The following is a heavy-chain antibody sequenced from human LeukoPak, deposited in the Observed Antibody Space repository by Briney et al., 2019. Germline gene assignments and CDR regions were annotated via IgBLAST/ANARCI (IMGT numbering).Heavy chain of an antibody. CDR1: GFTYTNYA. CDR3: AKGVFGYSYGSFDY. V-gene: IGHV3-23*01. CDR2: ISASGGST. J-gene: IGHJ4*02. Sequence: GGSLRLSCTASGFTYTNYAMTWVRQAPGKGLEWVSVISASGGSTKHYADSVKGRFTISRDNSKNTLYLLVDSLRVEDTAVYYCAKGVFGYSYGSFDYWGQGTLVTVSP. D-gene: IGHD5-18*01.